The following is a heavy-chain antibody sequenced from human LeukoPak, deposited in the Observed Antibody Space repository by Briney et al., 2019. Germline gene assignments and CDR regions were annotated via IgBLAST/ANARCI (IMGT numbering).Heavy chain of an antibody. CDR3: ARNGELFFPFDY. CDR1: GYTFTSYD. CDR2: MNPNSGNT. D-gene: IGHD3-10*01. V-gene: IGHV1-8*01. J-gene: IGHJ4*02. Sequence: ASVKVSCKASGYTFTSYDINWVRQATGQGLEWMGWMNPNSGNTGYAQKFQGRVTMTRNTSISTAYMELSSLRSDDTAVYYCARNGELFFPFDYWGQGTLVTVSS.